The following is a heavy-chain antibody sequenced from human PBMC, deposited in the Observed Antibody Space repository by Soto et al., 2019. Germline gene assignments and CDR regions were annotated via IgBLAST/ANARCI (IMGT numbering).Heavy chain of an antibody. V-gene: IGHV1-46*01. CDR1: GYTFTSYY. D-gene: IGHD2-21*02. J-gene: IGHJ4*02. CDR2: INPSGGST. Sequence: ASVKVSCKASGYTFTSYYMHWVRQAPGQGLEWMGIINPSGGSTSYAQKFQGRVTMTRDTSTSTVYMELSSLRSEDTAVYYCATSPSPMSVVVTANDAYYFDYWGQGTLVTVSS. CDR3: ATSPSPMSVVVTANDAYYFDY.